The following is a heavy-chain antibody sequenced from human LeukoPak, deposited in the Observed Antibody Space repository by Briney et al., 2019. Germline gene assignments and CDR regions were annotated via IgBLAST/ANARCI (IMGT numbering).Heavy chain of an antibody. CDR3: ARWYYDSSGYVFDY. V-gene: IGHV1-8*01. CDR1: GYTFTSYD. D-gene: IGHD3-22*01. Sequence: GASVKVSCKASGYTFTSYDINWVRQTTGQGLEWMGWMNPNSGNTGYAQKFQGRVTMTRNTSISTAYMELSSLRSEVTAVYYCARWYYDSSGYVFDYWGQGTLVTVSS. CDR2: MNPNSGNT. J-gene: IGHJ4*02.